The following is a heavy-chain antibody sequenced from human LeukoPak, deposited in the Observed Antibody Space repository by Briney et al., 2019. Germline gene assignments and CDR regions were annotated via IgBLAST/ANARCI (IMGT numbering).Heavy chain of an antibody. CDR3: AKTGYSSSWPYYFDY. CDR2: IRYDGSNK. CDR1: GFTFSSYG. Sequence: PGGSLRLSCAASGFTFSSYGMHWVRQAPGKGLEWVAFIRYDGSNKYYADSVKGRFTISRDNSKNTLYLQMNSLRAEDTAVYYCAKTGYSSSWPYYFDYWGQGTLVTVSS. J-gene: IGHJ4*02. V-gene: IGHV3-30*02. D-gene: IGHD6-13*01.